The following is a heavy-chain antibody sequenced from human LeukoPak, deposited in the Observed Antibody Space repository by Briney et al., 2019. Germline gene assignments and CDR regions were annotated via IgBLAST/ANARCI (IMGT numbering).Heavy chain of an antibody. CDR2: ISGNGGST. J-gene: IGHJ4*02. V-gene: IGHV3-23*01. Sequence: GGSLRLSCAASGFTFSSQAMTWVRQAPGKGLEWVSTISGNGGSTYFADSVKGRFAISRDNSKNMLDLQMNSLRAEDTAVYYCAKSRTCSSSCYHFDYWGQGTLVTVSS. CDR3: AKSRTCSSSCYHFDY. CDR1: GFTFSSQA. D-gene: IGHD6-13*01.